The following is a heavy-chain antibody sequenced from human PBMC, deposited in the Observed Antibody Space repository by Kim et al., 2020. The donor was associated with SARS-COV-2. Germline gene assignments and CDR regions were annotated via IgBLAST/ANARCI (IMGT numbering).Heavy chain of an antibody. D-gene: IGHD1-1*01. CDR3: ARGAGDSIGPYGVDV. CDR1: GGSFSGYY. Sequence: SETLSLTCAVYGGSFSGYYWSWIRQPPGKGLEWIGEINHSGSTNYNPSLKSRVTMSVDASKNQFSLRLTSVTAADTAVYYCARGAGDSIGPYGVDVWGQGTTVTVSS. J-gene: IGHJ6*02. CDR2: INHSGST. V-gene: IGHV4-34*01.